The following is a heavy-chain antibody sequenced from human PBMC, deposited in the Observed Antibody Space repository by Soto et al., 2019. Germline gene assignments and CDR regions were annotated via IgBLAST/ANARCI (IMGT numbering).Heavy chain of an antibody. CDR1: GFTFSSYS. CDR2: ISSSSSYI. V-gene: IGHV3-21*01. Sequence: GGSLRLSCAASGFTFSSYSMNWVRQAPGKGLEWVSSISSSSSYIYYADSVKGRFTISRDNAKNSLYLQMNSLRAEDTAVYYCARDGDDSYYYYGMDVWGQGTTVTVSS. CDR3: ARDGDDSYYYYGMDV. J-gene: IGHJ6*02. D-gene: IGHD5-12*01.